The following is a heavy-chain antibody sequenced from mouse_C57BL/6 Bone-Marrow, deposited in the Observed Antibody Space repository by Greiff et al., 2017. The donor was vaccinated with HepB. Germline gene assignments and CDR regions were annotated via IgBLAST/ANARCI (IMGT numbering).Heavy chain of an antibody. J-gene: IGHJ4*01. D-gene: IGHD1-1*01. Sequence: VKLQESGPELVKPGASVKISCKASCYAFSSSWMNWVKQRPGKGLEWIGRIYPGDGDTNYNGKFKGKVTLTADKSSSTAYMQLSSLTSEDSAVYFCANYYGSSYKDYAMDYWGQGTSVTVSS. CDR1: CYAFSSSW. V-gene: IGHV1-82*01. CDR3: ANYYGSSYKDYAMDY. CDR2: IYPGDGDT.